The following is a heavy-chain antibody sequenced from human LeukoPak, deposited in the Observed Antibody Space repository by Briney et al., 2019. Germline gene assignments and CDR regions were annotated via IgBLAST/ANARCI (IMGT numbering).Heavy chain of an antibody. D-gene: IGHD6-6*01. CDR2: IYYSGST. J-gene: IGHJ4*02. CDR1: GGSISSGDYY. CDR3: ARVRLRAAPDYYFDY. V-gene: IGHV4-30-4*01. Sequence: PSETLSLTCTVSGGSISSGDYYWSWIRQPPGKGLEWIGYIYYSGSTYYNPSLKSRVTISVDTSKNQFSLKLSSETAADTAVYYCARVRLRAAPDYYFDYWGQGTLVTVSS.